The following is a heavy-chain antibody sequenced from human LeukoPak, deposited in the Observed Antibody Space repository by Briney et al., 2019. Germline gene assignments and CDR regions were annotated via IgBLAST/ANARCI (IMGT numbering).Heavy chain of an antibody. D-gene: IGHD6-6*01. V-gene: IGHV1-18*01. CDR1: GYTFTSYG. CDR2: ISAYNGNT. CDR3: ARATRRYSSSSPIDY. Sequence: GASVKVSCKASGYTFTSYGISWVRQAPGQGLEWMGWISAYNGNTNYAQKLQGRVTMTTDTSTSTAYMELRSLRSDDTAVYYCARATRRYSSSSPIDYWGQGTLVTVSS. J-gene: IGHJ4*02.